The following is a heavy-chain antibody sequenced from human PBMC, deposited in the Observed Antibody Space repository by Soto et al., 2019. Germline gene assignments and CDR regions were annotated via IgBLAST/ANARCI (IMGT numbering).Heavy chain of an antibody. CDR3: ATYSANSPRIIDF. Sequence: PSETLSLTCTVSGGSISSYYWSWIRQPPGKGLEWIGYIYYTGSTNYNPSLKSRLTISIDTSKNQFSLKLGSVTAADTAVYYCATYSANSPRIIDFWGQGILVTVSS. D-gene: IGHD6-13*01. CDR2: IYYTGST. CDR1: GGSISSYY. V-gene: IGHV4-59*01. J-gene: IGHJ4*02.